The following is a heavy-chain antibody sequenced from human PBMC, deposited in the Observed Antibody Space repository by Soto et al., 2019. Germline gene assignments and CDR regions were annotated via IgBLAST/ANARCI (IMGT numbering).Heavy chain of an antibody. D-gene: IGHD3-16*01. Sequence: QVQLVQSGAEVKKPGASVKVSCKASGYTFNFYGITWVRQAPGQGLEWMGWISGFNGNTNYAADLQGRVTMNTDTFTSTAYMELRGLRSDDTAVYYCARTGVSSCHESPDFDSWGQGTLVTVSS. CDR3: ARTGVSSCHESPDFDS. CDR1: GYTFNFYG. J-gene: IGHJ4*02. V-gene: IGHV1-18*01. CDR2: ISGFNGNT.